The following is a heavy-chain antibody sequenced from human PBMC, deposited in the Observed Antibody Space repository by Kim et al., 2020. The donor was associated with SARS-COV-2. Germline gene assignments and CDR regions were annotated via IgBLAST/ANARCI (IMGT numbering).Heavy chain of an antibody. Sequence: GESLKISCKGSGYRFTSDWITWVRQTPGKGLEGMGKIDPSDSYCKYNPSRQGHVTMSVDKSPSTAFLQWNNLKASDTAMYYCAVHSGCGRDCSNDAFKLWGQGTVVTVSS. CDR2: IDPSDSYC. V-gene: IGHV5-10-1*01. CDR3: AVHSGCGRDCSNDAFKL. D-gene: IGHD2-21*02. J-gene: IGHJ3*01. CDR1: GYRFTSDW.